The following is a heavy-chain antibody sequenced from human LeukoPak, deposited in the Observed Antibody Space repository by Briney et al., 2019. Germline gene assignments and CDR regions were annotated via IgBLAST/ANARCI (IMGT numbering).Heavy chain of an antibody. CDR3: ARARYANAWYAFDI. J-gene: IGHJ3*02. CDR1: GGSVSSGSYY. V-gene: IGHV4-61*01. D-gene: IGHD3-16*01. CDR2: LSHSGST. Sequence: SETLSLTCTVSGGSVSSGSYYWSWIRQPPGRGLEWIGYLSHSGSTDSNPSLQSRVTTLVDTSKNQFSLKLTSVTAADTAVYYCARARYANAWYAFDIWGQGTMVTVSS.